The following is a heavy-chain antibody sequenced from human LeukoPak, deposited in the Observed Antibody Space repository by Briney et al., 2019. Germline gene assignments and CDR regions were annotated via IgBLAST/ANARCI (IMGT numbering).Heavy chain of an antibody. J-gene: IGHJ3*02. V-gene: IGHV3-33*08. Sequence: GRSLRLSCAASGFTFSSYAMHWVRQAPGKGLEWVAVIWYDGSNKYYADSVKGRFTISRDNSKNTLYLQMNSLRAEDTAVYYCARPRTNTARDDAFDIWGQGTMVTVSS. D-gene: IGHD5-18*01. CDR1: GFTFSSYA. CDR3: ARPRTNTARDDAFDI. CDR2: IWYDGSNK.